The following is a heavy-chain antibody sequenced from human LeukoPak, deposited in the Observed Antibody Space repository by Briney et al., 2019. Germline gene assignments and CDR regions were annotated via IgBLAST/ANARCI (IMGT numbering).Heavy chain of an antibody. Sequence: PSETLSLTCTVSGGSISSGSYYWSWIRQPAGKGLEWIGRIYTSVNTNYNPSLKSRVTISVDTSKNQFSLKLSSVTAADTAVYYCARAGTGGQDWYFDLWGRGTLVTVSS. D-gene: IGHD1-7*01. J-gene: IGHJ2*01. V-gene: IGHV4-61*02. CDR3: ARAGTGGQDWYFDL. CDR1: GGSISSGSYY. CDR2: IYTSVNT.